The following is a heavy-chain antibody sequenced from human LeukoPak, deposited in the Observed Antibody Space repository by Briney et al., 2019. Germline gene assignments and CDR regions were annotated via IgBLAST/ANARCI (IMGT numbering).Heavy chain of an antibody. V-gene: IGHV3-73*01. CDR1: GFSVSSNY. CDR3: TGQRIAAAGWYFDL. D-gene: IGHD6-13*01. CDR2: IRSKANSYAT. Sequence: PGGSLRLSCAASGFSVSSNYMSWVRQASGKGLEWVGRIRSKANSYATAYAASVKGRFTISRDDSKNTAYLQMNSLKTEDTAVYYCTGQRIAAAGWYFDLWGRGTLVTVSS. J-gene: IGHJ2*01.